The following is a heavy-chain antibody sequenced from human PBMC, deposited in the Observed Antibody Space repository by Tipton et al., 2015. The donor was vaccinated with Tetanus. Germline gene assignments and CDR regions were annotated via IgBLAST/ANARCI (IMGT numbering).Heavy chain of an antibody. J-gene: IGHJ4*02. CDR1: GGSISTGGYS. Sequence: TLSLTCTVSGGSISTGGYSWRWIRQPPGKGLECIGYIYRTGSTNYNPSLKSRVTISIDTPNNQFSLKLNSVTAADTAVYYCARGRNWGTDYWGQGLLVSVSS. V-gene: IGHV4-30-2*01. D-gene: IGHD7-27*01. CDR2: IYRTGST. CDR3: ARGRNWGTDY.